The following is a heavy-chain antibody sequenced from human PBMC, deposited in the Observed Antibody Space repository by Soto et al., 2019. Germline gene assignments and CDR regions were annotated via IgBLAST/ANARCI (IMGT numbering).Heavy chain of an antibody. CDR1: GXTFSSYA. Sequence: LRLSCAASGXTFSSYAMSWVRQAPGKGLEWVSAISGSGGSTYYADSVKGRFTISRDNSKNTLYLQMNSLRSDDTAVYYCARVGSSWYFHYGMDVWGQGTTVTVSS. CDR2: ISGSGGST. CDR3: ARVGSSWYFHYGMDV. V-gene: IGHV3-23*01. D-gene: IGHD6-13*01. J-gene: IGHJ6*02.